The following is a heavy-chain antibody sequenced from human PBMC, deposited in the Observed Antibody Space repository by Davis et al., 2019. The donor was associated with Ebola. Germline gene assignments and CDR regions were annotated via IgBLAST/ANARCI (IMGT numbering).Heavy chain of an antibody. Sequence: GESLKISCAASGFTFDDYAMHWVRPAPGKGLEWVSLISGDGGSTYYADSVKGRFTISRDNSKNSLYLQMNSLRTEDTALYYCAKDGLGSYGYYYGMDVWGQGTTVTVSS. J-gene: IGHJ6*02. CDR1: GFTFDDYA. CDR3: AKDGLGSYGYYYGMDV. V-gene: IGHV3-43*02. D-gene: IGHD5-18*01. CDR2: ISGDGGST.